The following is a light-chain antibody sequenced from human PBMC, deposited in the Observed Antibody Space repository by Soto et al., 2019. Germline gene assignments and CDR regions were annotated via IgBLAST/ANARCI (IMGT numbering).Light chain of an antibody. V-gene: IGLV2-11*01. CDR1: SSDVGGYNY. J-gene: IGLJ1*01. Sequence: QSVLTQPRSVSGSPGQSVTISCTGTSSDVGGYNYVSWYQQHPGKAPKLMIYDVSKRPSGVPDRFSGSKSGNTASLTISGLRAEDEADYYCCSYAGTIFVFGTATKVTVL. CDR3: CSYAGTIFV. CDR2: DVS.